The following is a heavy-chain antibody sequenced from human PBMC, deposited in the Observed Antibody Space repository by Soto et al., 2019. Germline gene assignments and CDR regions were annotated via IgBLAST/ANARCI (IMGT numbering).Heavy chain of an antibody. V-gene: IGHV4-61*01. CDR2: IFFTGIT. CDR3: ARDGNGMDV. CDR1: GGSVTTGSYN. Sequence: QVQLQESGPGLVRPSETLFLTCTVSGGSVTTGSYNWSWIRRRPGKVLAWFGNIFFTGITHYNPSLNNRATLSVHTSKNQFALEVTSVTAADTAVYYCARDGNGMDVWGQGHTVTVSS. J-gene: IGHJ6*02. D-gene: IGHD1-26*01.